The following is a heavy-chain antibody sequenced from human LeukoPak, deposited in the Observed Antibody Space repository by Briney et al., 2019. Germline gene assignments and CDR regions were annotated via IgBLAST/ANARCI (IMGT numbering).Heavy chain of an antibody. J-gene: IGHJ4*02. V-gene: IGHV3-20*04. CDR3: AREKLGSAAPGGWWELSPYFDY. D-gene: IGHD1-26*01. Sequence: PGGSLRLSCSASGFTFDDYGMSWVRQAPGKGLEWVSGINWNGGSTGYADSVKGRFTISRDNAKNSLYLQMNSLRAEDTALYYCAREKLGSAAPGGWWELSPYFDYWGQGTLVTVSS. CDR2: INWNGGST. CDR1: GFTFDDYG.